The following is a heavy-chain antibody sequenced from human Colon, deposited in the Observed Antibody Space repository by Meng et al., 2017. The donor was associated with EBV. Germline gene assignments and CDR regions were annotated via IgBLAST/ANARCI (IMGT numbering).Heavy chain of an antibody. J-gene: IGHJ4*02. D-gene: IGHD3-10*01. V-gene: IGHV4-39*01. Sequence: QLQLQDSGPGLVKPSEPLPLTCTVSGGSISSNGYYWDWVRQPPGKGLEWIGAIYHSGSTSYNPSLQSRVTMFVDTSKNQFSLMLTSVTATDTAVYYCARRRGGSGRDCWGQGTLVTVSS. CDR3: ARRRGGSGRDC. CDR1: GGSISSNGYY. CDR2: IYHSGST.